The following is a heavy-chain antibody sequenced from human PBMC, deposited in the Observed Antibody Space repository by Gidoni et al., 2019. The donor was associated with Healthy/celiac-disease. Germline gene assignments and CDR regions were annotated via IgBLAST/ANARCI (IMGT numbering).Heavy chain of an antibody. CDR3: ALGGATITEQDAFDI. CDR2: INHSGST. J-gene: IGHJ3*02. D-gene: IGHD5-12*01. Sequence: QVQLQQWGAGLLKPSETLSLTCAVYGGSFSGYYWSWIRQPPGKGLEWIGEINHSGSTNYNPSIKSRVTISVDTSKNQFYLKLSSVTAADTAVYYWALGGATITEQDAFDIWGQGTMVTVSS. CDR1: GGSFSGYY. V-gene: IGHV4-34*01.